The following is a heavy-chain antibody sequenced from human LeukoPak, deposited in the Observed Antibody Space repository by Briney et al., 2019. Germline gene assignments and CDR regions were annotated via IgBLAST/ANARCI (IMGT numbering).Heavy chain of an antibody. CDR2: IYYSGST. CDR3: ARGLNRNDYGDYGY. V-gene: IGHV4-31*03. J-gene: IGHJ4*02. Sequence: SETLSLTCTVSGGSISSGGYYWSWIRQHPGQGLEWIGYIYYSGSTYYNPSLKSRVTISVDTSKNQFSLKLSSVTAADTAVYYCARGLNRNDYGDYGYWGQGTLVTVSS. D-gene: IGHD4-17*01. CDR1: GGSISSGGYY.